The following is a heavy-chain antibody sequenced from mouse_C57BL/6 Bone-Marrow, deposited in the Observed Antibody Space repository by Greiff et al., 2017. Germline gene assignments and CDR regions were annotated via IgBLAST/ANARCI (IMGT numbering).Heavy chain of an antibody. CDR3: ARRLLYLDY. CDR2: IDPSDSYT. J-gene: IGHJ2*01. V-gene: IGHV1-50*01. Sequence: VQLQQPGAELVKPGASVKLSCKASGYTFTSYWMQWVKQRPGQGLEWIGEIDPSDSYTNYNQKFKGKATLTVDTSSSTAYMQLSSLTSEDSAVYYCARRLLYLDYWGQGTTLTVSS. CDR1: GYTFTSYW. D-gene: IGHD2-13*01.